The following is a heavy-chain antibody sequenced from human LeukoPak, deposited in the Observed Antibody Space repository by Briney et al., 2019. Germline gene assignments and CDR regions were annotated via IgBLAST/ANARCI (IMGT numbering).Heavy chain of an antibody. CDR3: ARFRHSPSLDY. CDR1: RFTFSDYY. V-gene: IGHV3-11*04. J-gene: IGHJ4*02. Sequence: GGSLRLSCAASRFTFSDYYMSWIRQAPGKGLEWVSYISSGGSTIYYADSVKGRFTISRDNAKNSLYLQMNSLRAEDTAVYYCARFRHSPSLDYWGQGTLVTVSS. CDR2: ISSGGSTI. D-gene: IGHD2-21*01.